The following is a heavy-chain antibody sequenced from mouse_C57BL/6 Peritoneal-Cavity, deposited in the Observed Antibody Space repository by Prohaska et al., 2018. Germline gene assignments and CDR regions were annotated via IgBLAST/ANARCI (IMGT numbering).Heavy chain of an antibody. CDR3: AIYYAAY. CDR2: INPNNGGT. J-gene: IGHJ3*01. D-gene: IGHD2-1*01. Sequence: HGKSLEWIGDINPNNGGTSYNQKFKGKATLTVDKSSSTAYIELRSLTSEDSAVYYCAIYYAAYSGQGTLVTVSA. V-gene: IGHV1-26*01.